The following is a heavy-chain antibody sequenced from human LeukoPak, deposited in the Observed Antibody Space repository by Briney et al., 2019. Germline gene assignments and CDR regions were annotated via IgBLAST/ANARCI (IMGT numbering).Heavy chain of an antibody. D-gene: IGHD5-24*01. J-gene: IGHJ4*02. CDR3: ARWTRWLQRGAYFDY. CDR1: GGTFSSYA. V-gene: IGHV1-69*05. CDR2: IIPIFGTA. Sequence: ASVTVSCKASGGTFSSYAISWVRQAPGQGLEWMGGIIPIFGTANYAQKFQGRVTITTDESTSTAYMELSSLRSEDTAVYYCARWTRWLQRGAYFDYWGQGTLVTVSS.